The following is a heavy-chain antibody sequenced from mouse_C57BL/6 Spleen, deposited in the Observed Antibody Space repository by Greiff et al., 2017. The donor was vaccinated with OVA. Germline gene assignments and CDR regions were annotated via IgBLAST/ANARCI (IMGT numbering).Heavy chain of an antibody. CDR2: IYPGSGNT. D-gene: IGHD1-1*01. J-gene: IGHJ2*01. Sequence: LEESGAELVRPGASVKLSCKASGYTFTDYYINWVKQRPGQGLEWIARIYPGSGNTYYNEKFKGKATLTAEKSSSTAYMQLSSLTSEDSAVYFCARRVTTVVGYFDYWGQGTTLTVSS. CDR3: ARRVTTVVGYFDY. V-gene: IGHV1-76*01. CDR1: GYTFTDYY.